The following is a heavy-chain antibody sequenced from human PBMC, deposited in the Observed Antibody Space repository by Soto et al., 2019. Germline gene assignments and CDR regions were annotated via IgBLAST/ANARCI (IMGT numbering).Heavy chain of an antibody. CDR3: ATYGSGSFLPYHYGMDV. V-gene: IGHV3-23*01. Sequence: EVQLLESGGGLVQPGGSLRLSCAASGFTFSSYAMSWVRQAPGKGLEWVSAISGSGGSTYYADSVKGRFTISRDNSKNTLYLQMNSLRAEDTAVYYCATYGSGSFLPYHYGMDVWGQGTTVTVSS. CDR1: GFTFSSYA. D-gene: IGHD3-10*01. CDR2: ISGSGGST. J-gene: IGHJ6*02.